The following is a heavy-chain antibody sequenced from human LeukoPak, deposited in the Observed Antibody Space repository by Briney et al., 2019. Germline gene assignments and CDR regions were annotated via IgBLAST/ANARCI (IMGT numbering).Heavy chain of an antibody. CDR3: ARVVAVAGTNY. D-gene: IGHD6-19*01. CDR1: GFTISSYA. V-gene: IGHV3-30*04. J-gene: IGHJ4*02. CDR2: MYYDESDK. Sequence: PAKSLRLSCAASGFTISSYAKHWVRQAPRQGLEWVAVMYYDESDKYYADSVKGRFTISRDNSKHPLYLQMNSRRAEDTAVYYCARVVAVAGTNYWGQGTLVTVLS.